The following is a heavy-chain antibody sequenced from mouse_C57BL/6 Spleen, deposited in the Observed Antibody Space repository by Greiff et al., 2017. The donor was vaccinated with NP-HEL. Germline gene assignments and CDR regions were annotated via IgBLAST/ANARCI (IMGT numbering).Heavy chain of an antibody. Sequence: QVQLQQPGAELVRPGSSVKLSCKASGYTFTSYWMHWVKQRPIQGLEWIGNIDPSDSEPHYNQKFKDKATLTVDKSSSTAYTQLSSLTSEDSAVYYCARSDYFSWFAYWGQGTLVTVSA. J-gene: IGHJ3*01. CDR2: IDPSDSEP. V-gene: IGHV1-52*01. D-gene: IGHD1-1*01. CDR3: ARSDYFSWFAY. CDR1: GYTFTSYW.